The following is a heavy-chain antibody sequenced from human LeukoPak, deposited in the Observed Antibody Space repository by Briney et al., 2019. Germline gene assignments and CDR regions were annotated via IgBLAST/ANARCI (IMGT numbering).Heavy chain of an antibody. CDR2: IDTDGGFT. CDR3: IRGTVGAPGNDY. V-gene: IGHV3-74*01. Sequence: GGSLRLSCAASGFTFSSYWMHWVRQAPGKGLVWVSRIDTDGGFTSYADSVRGRFTISRGNAKNTLYLQMSSLRAEDTAVYYCIRGTVGAPGNDYWGQGTLVTVSS. D-gene: IGHD1-26*01. J-gene: IGHJ4*02. CDR1: GFTFSSYW.